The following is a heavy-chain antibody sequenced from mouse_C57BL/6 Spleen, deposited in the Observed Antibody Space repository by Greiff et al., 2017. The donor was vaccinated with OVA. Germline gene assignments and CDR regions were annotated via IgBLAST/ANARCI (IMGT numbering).Heavy chain of an antibody. CDR3: ARGYSNYVFDY. V-gene: IGHV3-6*01. Sequence: EVQLQQSGPGLVKPSQSLSLTCSVTGYSITSGYYWNWIRQFPGNKLEWMGYISYDGSNNYNPSLKNRISITRDTSKNQFFLKLNSVTTEDTATYYCARGYSNYVFDYWGQGTTLTVSS. J-gene: IGHJ2*01. CDR2: ISYDGSN. CDR1: GYSITSGYY. D-gene: IGHD2-5*01.